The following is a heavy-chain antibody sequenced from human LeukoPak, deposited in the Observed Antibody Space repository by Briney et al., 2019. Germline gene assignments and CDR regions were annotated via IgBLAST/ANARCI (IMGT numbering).Heavy chain of an antibody. CDR3: ASLVPANWFDP. J-gene: IGHJ5*02. Sequence: SETLSLTCAVYGGSFSGYYWSWIRQPPGKGLEWIGEINHSGSTNYNPSLKSRVTISVDTSKNQFSLKLSSVTAADTAVYYCASLVPANWFDPWGQGTLVTVSS. CDR1: GGSFSGYY. CDR2: INHSGST. D-gene: IGHD2-2*01. V-gene: IGHV4-34*01.